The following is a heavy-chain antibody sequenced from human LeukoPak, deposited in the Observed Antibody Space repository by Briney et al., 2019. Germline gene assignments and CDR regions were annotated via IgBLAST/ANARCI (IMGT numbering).Heavy chain of an antibody. Sequence: SETLSLTCTVSGDSISSSSCYWGWIRQPPGKGLEWIGNLYYSGSTSYNPSLKSRVTISVDTSKNQFSLRLSSVTATDTAVYYCAGSPLSGSDPYFDYWGQGTLVTVSS. CDR1: GDSISSSSCY. D-gene: IGHD1-26*01. CDR2: LYYSGST. V-gene: IGHV4-39*01. J-gene: IGHJ4*02. CDR3: AGSPLSGSDPYFDY.